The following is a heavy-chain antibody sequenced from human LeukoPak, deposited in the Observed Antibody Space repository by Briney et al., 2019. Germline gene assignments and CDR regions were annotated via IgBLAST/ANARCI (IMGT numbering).Heavy chain of an antibody. Sequence: GGSLRLSCAASGFTFSSYGMHWVRQAPGKGLEWVAVISYDGSNKYYADSVKGRFTISRDNSKNTLYLQMNSLRAEDTAVYYCATDRFYNTFDYWGQGTLVTVSS. V-gene: IGHV3-30*03. CDR1: GFTFSSYG. CDR2: ISYDGSNK. D-gene: IGHD3-10*01. J-gene: IGHJ4*02. CDR3: ATDRFYNTFDY.